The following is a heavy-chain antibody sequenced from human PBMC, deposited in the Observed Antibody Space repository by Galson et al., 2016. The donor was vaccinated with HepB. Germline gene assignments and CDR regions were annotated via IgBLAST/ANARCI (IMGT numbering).Heavy chain of an antibody. D-gene: IGHD3-10*01. CDR3: ARTITPAPIPLFDS. CDR1: GFTFRYYA. V-gene: IGHV3-23*01. Sequence: SLRLSCASSGFTFRYYAMTWVRRAPGKGLEWVSDISGAGGTTHYADSVKGRFTISRDNAKNRLFMDMDSLTVEDTAVYFCARTITPAPIPLFDSWGQGTLVTVPS. J-gene: IGHJ4*02. CDR2: ISGAGGTT.